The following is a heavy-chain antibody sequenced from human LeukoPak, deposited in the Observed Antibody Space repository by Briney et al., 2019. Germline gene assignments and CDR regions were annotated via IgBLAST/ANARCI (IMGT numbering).Heavy chain of an antibody. CDR2: INPNSGGT. J-gene: IGHJ5*02. CDR3: ARGPSIVVVTPNWFDP. Sequence: GASVKVSCKASGYTFTGYYMHWVRQAPGQGLEWMGWINPNSGGTNYAQKFQGRVTMTRDTSISTAYMELSSLRSEDTTVYYCARGPSIVVVTPNWFDPWGQGTLVTVSS. V-gene: IGHV1-2*02. D-gene: IGHD2-21*02. CDR1: GYTFTGYY.